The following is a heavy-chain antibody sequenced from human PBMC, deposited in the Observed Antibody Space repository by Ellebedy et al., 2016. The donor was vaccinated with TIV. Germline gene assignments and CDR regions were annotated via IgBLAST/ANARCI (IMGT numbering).Heavy chain of an antibody. D-gene: IGHD3/OR15-3a*01. CDR1: GFTISSNY. CDR2: IYSGGST. Sequence: GESLKISCAVSGFTISSNYMSWVRQAPGKGLDWVSIIYSGGSTYYADSVKGRFTISRDSSENTLHLQMTSLRADDTAVYYCARVDLGLAFDHWGRGTLVTVSS. CDR3: ARVDLGLAFDH. V-gene: IGHV3-53*01. J-gene: IGHJ4*02.